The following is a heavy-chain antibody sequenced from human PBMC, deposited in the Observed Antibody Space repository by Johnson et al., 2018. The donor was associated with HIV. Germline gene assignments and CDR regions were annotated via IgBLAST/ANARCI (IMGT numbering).Heavy chain of an antibody. V-gene: IGHV3-23*04. D-gene: IGHD2-8*02. CDR2: ISGSGGST. CDR1: GFTFDDYG. CDR3: AKDPIVLVVYAISAFDI. J-gene: IGHJ3*02. Sequence: VQLVESGGGVVRPGGSLRLSCAASGFTFDDYGMSWVRQAPGKGLEWVSGISGSGGSTYYADSVKGRFTISRDNSKNTLYLQMNSLRAEDTAVYYCAKDPIVLVVYAISAFDIWGQGTMVTVSS.